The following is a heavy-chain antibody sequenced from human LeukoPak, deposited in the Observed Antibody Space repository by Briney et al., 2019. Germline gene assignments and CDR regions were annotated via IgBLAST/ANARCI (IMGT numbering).Heavy chain of an antibody. Sequence: PGGSLSLSCTAPGFTFGDYAVTWVRQASGKGLEWVGFIASETYGGTAEYAASVKGRFTISRDDSKSIAYLQMNSLKTEDTAVYYCTRDQTPYYWGQGTLVTVSS. CDR2: IASETYGGTA. J-gene: IGHJ4*02. CDR1: GFTFGDYA. CDR3: TRDQTPYY. V-gene: IGHV3-49*04.